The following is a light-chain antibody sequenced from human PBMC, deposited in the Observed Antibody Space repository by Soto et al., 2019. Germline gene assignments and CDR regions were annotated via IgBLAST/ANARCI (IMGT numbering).Light chain of an antibody. CDR3: CSYAGSSTFYV. J-gene: IGLJ1*01. Sequence: QSALTQPASVSGSPGQSITISCTGTSSDVGSYNLVSWYQQHPGKAPKLMIYEGSKRPSGVSNRFSGSTSGNTASLTISGLHAEDEADYYCCSYAGSSTFYVFGTGTELTVL. V-gene: IGLV2-23*01. CDR2: EGS. CDR1: SSDVGSYNL.